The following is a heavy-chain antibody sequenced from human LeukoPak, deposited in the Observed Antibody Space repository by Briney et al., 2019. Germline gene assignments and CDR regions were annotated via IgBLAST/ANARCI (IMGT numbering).Heavy chain of an antibody. D-gene: IGHD3-3*01. J-gene: IGHJ6*03. V-gene: IGHV1-46*01. CDR3: ARGLGWLIYYMDV. CDR1: GYTFTSYY. CDR2: INPSGGST. Sequence: ASVKVPCKASGYTFTSYYMHWVRQAPGQGLEWMGIINPSGGSTSYAQKFQGRVTMTRDMSTSTVYMELSSLRSEDTAVYYCARGLGWLIYYMDVWGKGTTVTVSS.